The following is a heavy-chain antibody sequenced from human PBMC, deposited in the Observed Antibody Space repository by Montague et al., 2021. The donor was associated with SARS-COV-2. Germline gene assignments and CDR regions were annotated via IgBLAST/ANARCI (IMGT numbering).Heavy chain of an antibody. CDR3: ARGHYSSSWYGIRYYFDY. Sequence: SETLSLTCAVYGGSFSGYYWSWIRQPPGKGLEWNGEINHSGSTNHNPSLTSRVTISVDTSKNQFSLKLSSVTVADTAVYYCARGHYSSSWYGIRYYFDYWGQGTLVTVSS. CDR1: GGSFSGYY. D-gene: IGHD6-13*01. J-gene: IGHJ4*02. V-gene: IGHV4-34*01. CDR2: INHSGST.